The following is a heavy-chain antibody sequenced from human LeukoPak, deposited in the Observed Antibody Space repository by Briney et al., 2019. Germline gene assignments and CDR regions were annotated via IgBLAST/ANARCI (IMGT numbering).Heavy chain of an antibody. CDR3: ARVVPYCGGDCYRIDPLLYYYMDV. J-gene: IGHJ6*03. V-gene: IGHV1-18*01. CDR1: GYTFTNYA. D-gene: IGHD2-21*01. CDR2: ISAYNGNT. Sequence: EASVKVSCKASGYTFTNYAISWVRQAPGQGLEWMGWISAYNGNTNYAQNLQGRVTMTTDTSTSTAYMGLRSLRSDDTAVYYCARVVPYCGGDCYRIDPLLYYYMDVWGKGTTVTVSS.